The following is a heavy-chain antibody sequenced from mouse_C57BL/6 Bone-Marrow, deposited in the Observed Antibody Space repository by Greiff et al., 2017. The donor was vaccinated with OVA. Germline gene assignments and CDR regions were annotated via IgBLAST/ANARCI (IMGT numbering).Heavy chain of an antibody. J-gene: IGHJ2*01. V-gene: IGHV14-2*01. CDR1: GFNIKDYY. Sequence: EVQLQQSGAELVKPGASVKLSCTASGFNIKDYYMHWVKQRPEQGLEWIGRIDPEDGDTNYAPKFQGKATITADTSSNTAYLQLSSLTSEDTAVYYCAGIWGTKGYWGQGTTLTVSS. CDR2: IDPEDGDT. CDR3: AGIWGTKGY.